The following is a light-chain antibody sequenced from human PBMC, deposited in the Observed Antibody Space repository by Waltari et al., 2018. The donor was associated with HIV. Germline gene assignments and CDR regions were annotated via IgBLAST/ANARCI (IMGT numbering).Light chain of an antibody. J-gene: IGLJ2*01. Sequence: QSALTQPASVSGSPGPSITISRTRTSSDVGCYTLFSWYQQHPGKPHNPLFYEGRKWPSGVSNRFSGSKSGYTASLTVSGLQAEDEADYYCSSYAGSRGLFGGGTKLTV. CDR3: SSYAGSRGL. CDR2: EGR. CDR1: SSDVGCYTL. V-gene: IGLV2-14*02.